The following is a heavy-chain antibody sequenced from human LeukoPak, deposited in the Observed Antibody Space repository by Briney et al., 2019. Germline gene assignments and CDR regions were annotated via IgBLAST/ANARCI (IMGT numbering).Heavy chain of an antibody. CDR3: AKAYSGYSYGHVYYNGMDV. D-gene: IGHD5-18*01. V-gene: IGHV3-30*18. J-gene: IGHJ6*02. CDR1: GFTFSSYG. Sequence: GGSLRLSCAASGFTFSSYGMHWVRQAPGKGLEWVAVISYDGSNKYYADSVKGRFTISRDNSKNTLYLQINSLRAEDTAVYYCAKAYSGYSYGHVYYNGMDVWGQGTTVTVSS. CDR2: ISYDGSNK.